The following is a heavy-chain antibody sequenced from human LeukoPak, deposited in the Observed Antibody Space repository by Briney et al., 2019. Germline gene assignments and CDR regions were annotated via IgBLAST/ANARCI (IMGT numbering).Heavy chain of an antibody. V-gene: IGHV3-9*03. Sequence: PGRSLRLSCVVSGFTFDDYAMHWVRQAPGKGLEWVSGITWNSDNIGYADSVKGRFTISRDNAKNSLYLQMNSLRPEDMALYYCAKDKAASGYYGYFDYWGQGTLVTVSS. CDR1: GFTFDDYA. J-gene: IGHJ4*02. CDR2: ITWNSDNI. CDR3: AKDKAASGYYGYFDY. D-gene: IGHD3-22*01.